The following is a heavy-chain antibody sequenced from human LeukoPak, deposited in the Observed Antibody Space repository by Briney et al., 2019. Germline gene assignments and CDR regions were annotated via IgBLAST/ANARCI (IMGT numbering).Heavy chain of an antibody. J-gene: IGHJ6*02. CDR1: GFTFSSYA. CDR2: NRGSGGST. CDR3: ATEETGYYYYYGMDV. Sequence: GSLRLSCAASGFTFSSYAMSWVGPAPGNGLEWVSANRGSGGSTYYADSVKGRFPISRDNSKNTLYLQMNSLRAEDTAVYYCATEETGYYYYYGMDVWGQGTTVTVSS. V-gene: IGHV3-23*01. D-gene: IGHD3-9*01.